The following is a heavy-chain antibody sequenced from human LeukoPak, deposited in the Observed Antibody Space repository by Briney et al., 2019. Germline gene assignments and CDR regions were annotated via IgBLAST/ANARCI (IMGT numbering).Heavy chain of an antibody. CDR1: GFTFTHHA. Sequence: SGGSLRLSCVGSGFTFTHHALSWVRQAPGKGLEGVSTVSGSGSLKFYADSVKGRFTISRDNSENTLYLQMSGLSTEDTALYYCAKDRSTGFYYLDSWGQGTLVTVSS. CDR3: AKDRSTGFYYLDS. CDR2: VSGSGSLK. D-gene: IGHD6-19*01. J-gene: IGHJ4*02. V-gene: IGHV3-23*01.